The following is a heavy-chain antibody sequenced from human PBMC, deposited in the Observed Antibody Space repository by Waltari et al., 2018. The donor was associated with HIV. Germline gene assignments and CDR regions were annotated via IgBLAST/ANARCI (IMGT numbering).Heavy chain of an antibody. J-gene: IGHJ2*01. CDR2: MCTSDAAR. V-gene: IGHV3-48*02. D-gene: IGHD3-10*01. CDR1: GFSLTSYT. CDR3: ARGLSYFDGKPLPWYFDV. Sequence: EEQLLQSGGQFVQPGESLRLSCVASGFSLTSYTFNWVRQAPGKGLGGGSYMCTSDAARSYADAVKARFTVFADKSKQSVYLQISNLQDEDSAMYYCARGLSYFDGKPLPWYFDVWGRGSRVIVAS.